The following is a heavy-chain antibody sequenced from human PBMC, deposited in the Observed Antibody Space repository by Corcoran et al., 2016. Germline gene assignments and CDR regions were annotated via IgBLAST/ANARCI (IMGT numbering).Heavy chain of an antibody. CDR1: GGTFSSYA. Sequence: QVQLVQSGVEVKKSGSSVKVTCKASGGTFSSYAISWVRQAPGQGLEWMGGIIPIFGTANYAQNFQGRVTITADESTSTAYMELSSLRSEDTAGYYCARSLRYSYGPHYFDYWGQGTLVTVSS. J-gene: IGHJ4*02. CDR2: IIPIFGTA. V-gene: IGHV1-69*01. D-gene: IGHD5-18*01. CDR3: ARSLRYSYGPHYFDY.